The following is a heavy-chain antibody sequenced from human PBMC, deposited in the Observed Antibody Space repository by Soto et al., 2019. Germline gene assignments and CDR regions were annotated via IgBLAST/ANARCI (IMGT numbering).Heavy chain of an antibody. J-gene: IGHJ5*02. CDR2: INPNSGGT. Sequence: ASVKVSCKASGYTLTGYYMHWVRQAPGQGLEWMGWINPNSGGTNYAQKFQGRVTVTRDTSISTAYMELSRLRSDDTAVYCCARDQVVAANNWFAPWGQGTLVTVSA. V-gene: IGHV1-2*02. D-gene: IGHD2-15*01. CDR3: ARDQVVAANNWFAP. CDR1: GYTLTGYY.